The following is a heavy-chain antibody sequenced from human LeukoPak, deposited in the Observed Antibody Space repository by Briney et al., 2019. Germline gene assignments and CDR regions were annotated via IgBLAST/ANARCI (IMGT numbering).Heavy chain of an antibody. J-gene: IGHJ5*02. CDR2: IYYSGTT. D-gene: IGHD3-10*01. CDR3: ARSNYGSGSYHNT. Sequence: SQTLSLTCTVSGGSISSGGHYWGWIRQHPGKGLEWIGYIYYSGTTYYNPSLQSRVSISVDTSKNQFSLNLSSVTAADTAVYYCARSNYGSGSYHNTWGQGTLVTVSS. V-gene: IGHV4-31*03. CDR1: GGSISSGGHY.